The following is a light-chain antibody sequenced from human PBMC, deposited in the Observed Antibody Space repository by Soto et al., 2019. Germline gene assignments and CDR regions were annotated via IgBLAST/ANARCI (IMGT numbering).Light chain of an antibody. J-gene: IGKJ4*01. V-gene: IGKV1-5*01. CDR3: QQHDSYSPLT. CDR2: DAS. CDR1: QSISKW. Sequence: DIQMTQSPSTLSASVGDRVTMTCRASQSISKWLAWYQQKPGTAPKLLIYDASNLESGVPSRLSGSGSGTEFTLTIRSLQSDGLAAYYCQQHDSYSPLTFRGGTKLAIK.